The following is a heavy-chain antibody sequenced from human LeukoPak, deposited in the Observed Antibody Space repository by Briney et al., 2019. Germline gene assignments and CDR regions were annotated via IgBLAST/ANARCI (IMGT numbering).Heavy chain of an antibody. D-gene: IGHD1-20*01. J-gene: IGHJ6*03. CDR2: INPNSGGT. V-gene: IGHV1-2*02. CDR3: ARVYNWNYHYMDV. Sequence: ASVKVSCKASGYTFTGHYMHWVRQAPGQGLEWMGWINPNSGGTNYAQKFQGRVTMTRDTSISTAYMELSRLRSDDTAVYYCARVYNWNYHYMDVWGKGTTVTVSS. CDR1: GYTFTGHY.